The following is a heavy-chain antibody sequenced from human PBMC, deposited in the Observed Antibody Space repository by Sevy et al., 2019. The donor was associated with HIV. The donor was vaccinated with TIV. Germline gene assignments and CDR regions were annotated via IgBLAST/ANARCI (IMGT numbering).Heavy chain of an antibody. CDR2: INAGNGNT. Sequence: ASVKVSCKASGYTFTSYAMHWVRQAPGQRLEWMGWINAGNGNTKYSQKFQGRVTITRDTSASTAYMELSSMRSEDTAVYYCARGLDYYDSSGPVGYWGQGTLVTVSS. J-gene: IGHJ4*02. V-gene: IGHV1-3*01. CDR1: GYTFTSYA. D-gene: IGHD3-22*01. CDR3: ARGLDYYDSSGPVGY.